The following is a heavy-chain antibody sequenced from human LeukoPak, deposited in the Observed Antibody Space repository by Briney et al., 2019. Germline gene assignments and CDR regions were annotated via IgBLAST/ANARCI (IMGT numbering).Heavy chain of an antibody. J-gene: IGHJ4*02. Sequence: PSETLSLTCAVSGGSISSGGYSWSWIRQPPGKGLEWIGEINHSGSTNYNPSLKSRVTISVDTSKNQFSLKLSSVTAADTAVYYCARAPPELSRLQFKYYFDYWGQGTLVTVSS. CDR2: INHSGST. D-gene: IGHD1-14*01. CDR1: GGSISSGGYS. V-gene: IGHV4-30-2*01. CDR3: ARAPPELSRLQFKYYFDY.